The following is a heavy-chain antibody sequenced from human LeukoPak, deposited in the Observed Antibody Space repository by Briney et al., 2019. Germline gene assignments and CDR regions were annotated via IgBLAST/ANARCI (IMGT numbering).Heavy chain of an antibody. CDR2: ISYDGSNK. J-gene: IGHJ3*02. CDR1: GFTFSSYS. CDR3: AKLNYDFWSGYYSGAFDI. D-gene: IGHD3-3*01. Sequence: GGSLRLSCAASGFTFSSYSMNWVRQAPGKGLEWVAVISYDGSNKYYADSVKGRFTISRDNSKNTLYLQMNSLRAEDTAVYYCAKLNYDFWSGYYSGAFDIWGQGTMVTVSS. V-gene: IGHV3-30*18.